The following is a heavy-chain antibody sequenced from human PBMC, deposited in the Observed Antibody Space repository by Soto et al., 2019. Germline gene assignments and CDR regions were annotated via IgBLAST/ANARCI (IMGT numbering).Heavy chain of an antibody. J-gene: IGHJ4*02. Sequence: SETLSLTCAVSGYSISSAYYWGGSRQPPGEGGEGIGRMYHSGSTYYNPSLKSRGTMSVDTSNNQFSLNLSSVTAADTAVYYCARDYSASGSGWYPTRYYFDSWGQGTLVTVSS. CDR1: GYSISSAYY. D-gene: IGHD6-19*01. CDR2: MYHSGST. V-gene: IGHV4-38-2*02. CDR3: ARDYSASGSGWYPTRYYFDS.